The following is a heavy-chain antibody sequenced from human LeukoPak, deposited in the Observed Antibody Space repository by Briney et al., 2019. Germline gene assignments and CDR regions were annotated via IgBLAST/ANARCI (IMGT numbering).Heavy chain of an antibody. CDR2: ISYDGSNK. Sequence: PGGSLRLSCAASGFTFSSYGMHWVRQAPGKGLEWVAVISYDGSNKYYADSVKGRSTISRDNSKNTLYLQMNSLRAEDTAVYYCAKAKDIVVVVAATNYYYGMDVWGQGTTVTVSS. V-gene: IGHV3-30*18. D-gene: IGHD2-15*01. CDR3: AKAKDIVVVVAATNYYYGMDV. J-gene: IGHJ6*02. CDR1: GFTFSSYG.